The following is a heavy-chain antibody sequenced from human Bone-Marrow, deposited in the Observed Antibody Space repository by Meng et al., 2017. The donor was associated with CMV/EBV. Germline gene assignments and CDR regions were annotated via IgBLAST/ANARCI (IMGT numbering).Heavy chain of an antibody. CDR2: INYSGRT. J-gene: IGHJ4*02. CDR3: ARDLSGVGYADY. V-gene: IGHV4-61*01. D-gene: IGHD5-12*01. Sequence: VSCGSVSSGSYYWSWIRQPPGKRLGWIGYINYSGRTNYNPSLKSRVTISVDTSTNQFSLNLNSVTAADTAVYYCARDLSGVGYADYWGQGTLVTVSS. CDR1: CGSVSSGSYY.